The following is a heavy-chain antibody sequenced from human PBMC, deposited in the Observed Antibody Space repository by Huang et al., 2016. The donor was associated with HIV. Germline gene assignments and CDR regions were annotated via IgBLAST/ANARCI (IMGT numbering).Heavy chain of an antibody. CDR3: AREGITPSGTEVSGFDF. CDR2: VNPSGGGA. V-gene: IGHV1-46*03. J-gene: IGHJ5*01. D-gene: IGHD6-13*01. Sequence: QVQLVQSGAEVKKPGASVTISCKASGFSILIYYIHWVRQAPGQGLEWRGRVNPSGGGADYEKKVKGRVTMTRDTSTRTLYMELSSLRSEDTAVYYCAREGITPSGTEVSGFDFWGQGTPVSVSS. CDR1: GFSILIYY.